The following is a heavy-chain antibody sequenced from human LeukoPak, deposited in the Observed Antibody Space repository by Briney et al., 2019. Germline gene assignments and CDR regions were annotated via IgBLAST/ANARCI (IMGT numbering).Heavy chain of an antibody. Sequence: ASVKVSCKASGGTFSSYAISWVRQAPGQGLEWMGGIIPIFGTANYAQKFQGRVTITADESTSTAYMELSSLRSEDTAVYYCARAGTWIRLWSLDYWGQGTLVTVSS. CDR3: ARAGTWIRLWSLDY. CDR1: GGTFSSYA. J-gene: IGHJ4*02. CDR2: IIPIFGTA. V-gene: IGHV1-69*13. D-gene: IGHD5-18*01.